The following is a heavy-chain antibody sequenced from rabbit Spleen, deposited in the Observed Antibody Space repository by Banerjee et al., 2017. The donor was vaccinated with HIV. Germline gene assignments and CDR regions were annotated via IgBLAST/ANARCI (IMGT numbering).Heavy chain of an antibody. J-gene: IGHJ6*01. CDR1: GIDFSNYHY. D-gene: IGHD8-1*01. CDR3: ARDSGSSFSSYGMDL. Sequence: QSLEESGGDLVKPGASLTLTCKASGIDFSNYHYMCWVRQAPGKGLEWIACINIVTGKTVYASWAKGRFIMSRTSSTTVTLQMTSLTAADRAAYFCARDSGSSFSSYGMDLWGPGTLV. V-gene: IGHV1S40*01. CDR2: INIVTGKT.